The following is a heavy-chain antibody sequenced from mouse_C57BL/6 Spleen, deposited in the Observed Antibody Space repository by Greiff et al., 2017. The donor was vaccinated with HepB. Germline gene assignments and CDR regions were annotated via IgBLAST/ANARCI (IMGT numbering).Heavy chain of an antibody. V-gene: IGHV1-64*01. CDR1: GYTFTSYW. D-gene: IGHD2-5*01. Sequence: QVQLQQPGAELVKPGASVKLSCKASGYTFTSYWMHWVKQRPGQGLEWIGMIHPNSGSTNYNEKFKSKATLTVDKSSSTAYMQLSSLTSEVSAVYYCARAYYSNYDYWGQGTTLTVSS. CDR3: ARAYYSNYDY. CDR2: IHPNSGST. J-gene: IGHJ2*01.